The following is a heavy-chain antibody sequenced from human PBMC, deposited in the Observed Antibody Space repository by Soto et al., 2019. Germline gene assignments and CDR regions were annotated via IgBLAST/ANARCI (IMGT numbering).Heavy chain of an antibody. J-gene: IGHJ4*02. V-gene: IGHV4-59*08. D-gene: IGHD3-9*01. CDR1: GGSISSYY. CDR3: ARMAYYDILTGYSYFDY. Sequence: SETLSLTCTVSGGSISSYYWSWIRQPPGKGLEWIGYIYYSGSTNYNPSLKSRVTISVDTSKNHFSLKLSSVTAADTAVYYCARMAYYDILTGYSYFDYWGQGTLVTVSS. CDR2: IYYSGST.